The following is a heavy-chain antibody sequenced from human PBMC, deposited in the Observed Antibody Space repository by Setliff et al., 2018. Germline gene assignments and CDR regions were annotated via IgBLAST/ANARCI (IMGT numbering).Heavy chain of an antibody. V-gene: IGHV4-4*07. CDR1: GGSISSDY. J-gene: IGHJ2*01. CDR3: ARGNYAYWYFDL. Sequence: SETLSLTCVVSGGSISSDYWGWIRQPAGKGLEWIGRLSPSGNTNYSPSLKSRVTMSLDTSKNYFSRKLKSVTAADTAIYFCARGNYAYWYFDLWGRGTLVTVSS. CDR2: LSPSGNT. D-gene: IGHD1-7*01.